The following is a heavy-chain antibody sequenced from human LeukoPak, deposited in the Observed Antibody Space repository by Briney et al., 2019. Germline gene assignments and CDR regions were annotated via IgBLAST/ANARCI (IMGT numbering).Heavy chain of an antibody. CDR3: ARHKMVRGIGYYYYMDV. V-gene: IGHV4-39*01. CDR1: GGSISTSSYC. CDR2: IYYNGST. Sequence: SESLSLTCTVSGGSISTSSYCWGWIRQPPGKGLQWIGSIYYNGSTYYNPSLKSRVIISVDTSKNQFSLKLPSVTAADTAVFYCARHKMVRGIGYYYYMDVWGKGTTVTISS. J-gene: IGHJ6*03. D-gene: IGHD3-10*01.